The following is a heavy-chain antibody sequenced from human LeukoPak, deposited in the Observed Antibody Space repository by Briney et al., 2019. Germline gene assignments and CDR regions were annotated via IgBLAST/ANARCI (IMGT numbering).Heavy chain of an antibody. CDR1: GGSISSYY. V-gene: IGHV4-59*01. D-gene: IGHD6-19*01. J-gene: IGHJ4*02. Sequence: SETLSLTCTVSGGSISSYYWSWIRQPPGKGLEWIGYIYYSGSTNYNPSLKSRVTISVDTSKNQFSLKLSSVTAADTAVYYCARVGSSGWYLNYFDYWGQGTLVTVSS. CDR2: IYYSGST. CDR3: ARVGSSGWYLNYFDY.